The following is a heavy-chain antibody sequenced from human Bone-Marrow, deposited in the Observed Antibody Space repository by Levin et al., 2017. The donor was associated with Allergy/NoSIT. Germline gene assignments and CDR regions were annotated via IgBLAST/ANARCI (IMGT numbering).Heavy chain of an antibody. CDR2: INLSGGDT. J-gene: IGHJ4*02. Sequence: ASVKVSCTVSGYTFSDYYMHWVRQAPGQGLEWMGRINLSGGDTLYAQKLRGRVTMTWDTSTSTVYMELNSLRSADTAVYYCATEISGGAFDYWGQGALVTVSS. D-gene: IGHD3-10*01. V-gene: IGHV1-46*04. CDR1: GYTFSDYY. CDR3: ATEISGGAFDY.